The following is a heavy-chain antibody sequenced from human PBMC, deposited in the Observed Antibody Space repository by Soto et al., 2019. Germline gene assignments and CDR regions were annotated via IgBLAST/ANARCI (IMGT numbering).Heavy chain of an antibody. D-gene: IGHD4-17*01. Sequence: GGSLRLSCAASGFTFSSYSMNWVRQAPGKGLEWVSYISNSSSTIYYADSVKGRFTISRDNAKNSLYLQMNILRAEDTAVYYFVRDPSVTTWQVEAFDIWGKGTMVTVSS. CDR1: GFTFSSYS. CDR3: VRDPSVTTWQVEAFDI. J-gene: IGHJ3*02. V-gene: IGHV3-48*01. CDR2: ISNSSSTI.